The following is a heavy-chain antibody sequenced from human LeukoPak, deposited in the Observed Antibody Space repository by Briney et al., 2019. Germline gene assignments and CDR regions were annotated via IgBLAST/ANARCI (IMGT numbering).Heavy chain of an antibody. Sequence: PSETLSLTCSVSGGSISSGDYYWSWIRQPPGKGLVWIGYIYYSGSTYYNPSLKSRVTISVDTSKNQFSLKLSSVTAADTAVYYCARGFLEWLPIDYWGQGTLVTVSS. CDR1: GGSISSGDYY. J-gene: IGHJ4*02. CDR2: IYYSGST. V-gene: IGHV4-30-4*08. CDR3: ARGFLEWLPIDY. D-gene: IGHD3-3*01.